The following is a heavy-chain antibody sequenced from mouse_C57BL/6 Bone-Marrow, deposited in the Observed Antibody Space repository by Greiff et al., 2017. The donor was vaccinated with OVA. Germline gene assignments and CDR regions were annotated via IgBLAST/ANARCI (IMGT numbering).Heavy chain of an antibody. CDR1: GYTFTSYW. D-gene: IGHD1-1*01. CDR2: IHPNSGST. CDR3: AQRIYYPRFDY. Sequence: QVQLKQSGAELVKPGASVKLSCKASGYTFTSYWMHWVKQRPGQGLEWIGMIHPNSGSTNYNEKFKSKATLTVDKSSSTAYMQLSSLTSEDSAVYYCAQRIYYPRFDYWGQGTTLTVSS. J-gene: IGHJ2*01. V-gene: IGHV1-64*01.